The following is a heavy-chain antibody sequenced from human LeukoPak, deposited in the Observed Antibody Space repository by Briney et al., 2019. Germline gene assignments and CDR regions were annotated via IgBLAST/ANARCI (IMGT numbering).Heavy chain of an antibody. CDR1: GFTFSSYE. J-gene: IGHJ4*02. Sequence: GGSLRLSCAASGFTFSSYEMNWVRQAPGKGLEWVGRIKSKTDGGTTDYAAPVKGRFTISRDDSKNTLYLQMNSLKTEDTAVYYCTTRGRDDYNVYFDYWGQGTLVTVSS. D-gene: IGHD5-24*01. CDR3: TTRGRDDYNVYFDY. CDR2: IKSKTDGGTT. V-gene: IGHV3-15*01.